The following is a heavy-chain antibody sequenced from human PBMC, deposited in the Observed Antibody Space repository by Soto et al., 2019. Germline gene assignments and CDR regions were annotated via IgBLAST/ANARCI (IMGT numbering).Heavy chain of an antibody. CDR1: SDSMNSGGYY. CDR3: AGLGDFQSYYFGMNV. J-gene: IGHJ6*02. CDR2: IYSNGDT. D-gene: IGHD3-16*01. Sequence: SETLSLTCSVSSDSMNSGGYYWSWIRQHPGKGLEWIGYIYSNGDTYYNPSLKSRVTISVDTSKNQFSLNLTSVTAADTAVYYCAGLGDFQSYYFGMNVWGQGTTVTVSS. V-gene: IGHV4-31*03.